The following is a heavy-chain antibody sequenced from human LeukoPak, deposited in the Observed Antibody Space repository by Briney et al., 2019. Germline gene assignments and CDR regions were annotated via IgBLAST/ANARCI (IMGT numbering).Heavy chain of an antibody. CDR2: IYSDGRT. Sequence: PGSSLRLSCAPSGLTISTDHMRWVRQAPGEGLEWGSIIYSDGRTYYAGSVRGLFTISRDNSKNPLYLQMNNLGPEHTAVYYCARGGIKTFYSFDYWGQGTLVTVSS. D-gene: IGHD3-16*01. CDR3: ARGGIKTFYSFDY. J-gene: IGHJ4*02. V-gene: IGHV3-66*02. CDR1: GLTISTDH.